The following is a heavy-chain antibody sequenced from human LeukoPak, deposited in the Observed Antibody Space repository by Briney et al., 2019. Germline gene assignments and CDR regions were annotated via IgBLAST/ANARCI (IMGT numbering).Heavy chain of an antibody. CDR1: GFTFSSYG. V-gene: IGHV3-30*18. CDR3: AKALYNYYDGSGPFDY. CDR2: ISNDGSNK. Sequence: GRSLRLSCAASGFTFSSYGMHWVRQAPGKGLEWVAVISNDGSNKYYTDSVKGRFTISRDNSKNTLYLQMNSLRAEDTAVYYCAKALYNYYDGSGPFDYWGQGTLVTVSS. J-gene: IGHJ4*02. D-gene: IGHD3-22*01.